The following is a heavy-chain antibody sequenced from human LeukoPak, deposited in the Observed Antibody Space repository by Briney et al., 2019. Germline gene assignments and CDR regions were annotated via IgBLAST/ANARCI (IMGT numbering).Heavy chain of an antibody. J-gene: IGHJ4*02. CDR2: MHYRGNT. V-gene: IGHV4-59*11. CDR3: ARDPTQYYYGSGRLGFY. Sequence: PSETLSLTCTVSGGSISSHYWSWIRQSPGKGLEWIGFMHYRGNTNSNPSLRSRVTISMDTSKNQFSLKLSSVTAADTAVYYCARDPTQYYYGSGRLGFYWGQGTLVTVSS. D-gene: IGHD3-10*01. CDR1: GGSISSHY.